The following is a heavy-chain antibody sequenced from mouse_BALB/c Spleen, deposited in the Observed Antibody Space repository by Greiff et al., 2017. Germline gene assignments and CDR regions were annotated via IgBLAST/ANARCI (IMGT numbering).Heavy chain of an antibody. J-gene: IGHJ2*01. CDR2: ISSGGGST. CDR3: ARQGGSRGYFDY. V-gene: IGHV5-12-1*01. Sequence: EVQLVESGGGLVQPGGSLKLSCAASGFAFRSYDMSWVRQTPEKRLEWVAYISSGGGSTYYPDTVKGRFTISRDNAKNTLYLQMSSLKSEDTAMYYCARQGGSRGYFDYWGQGTTLTVSS. CDR1: GFAFRSYD. D-gene: IGHD1-1*01.